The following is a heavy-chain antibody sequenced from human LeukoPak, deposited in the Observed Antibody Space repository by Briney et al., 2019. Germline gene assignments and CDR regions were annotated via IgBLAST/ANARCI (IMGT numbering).Heavy chain of an antibody. D-gene: IGHD2-21*01. Sequence: ASVKVSCKTSGYSFTDYYMHWVRQAPGQGLEWMGWINPNSGGTSSAQKFQGRVTMTRDTSITTVYMEVSWLTSDDTAIYYCAKADRLHGGPYLIGPWGQGTLVTVSS. V-gene: IGHV1-2*02. CDR3: AKADRLHGGPYLIGP. CDR2: INPNSGGT. CDR1: GYSFTDYY. J-gene: IGHJ5*02.